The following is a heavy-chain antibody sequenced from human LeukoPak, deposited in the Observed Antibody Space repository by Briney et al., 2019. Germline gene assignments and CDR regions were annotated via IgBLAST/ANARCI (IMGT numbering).Heavy chain of an antibody. CDR2: ISYDGGDK. D-gene: IGHD6-13*01. J-gene: IGHJ4*02. CDR1: GFTFSSYG. CDR3: AKDRDIAAAGYYFDY. Sequence: GRSLRLSCAASGFTFSSYGMHWVRQAPGKGLEWVAVISYDGGDKYYADSVKGRFTISRDNSKNTLYLQMNSLRAEDTAMYYCAKDRDIAAAGYYFDYWGQGTLVTVSS. V-gene: IGHV3-30*18.